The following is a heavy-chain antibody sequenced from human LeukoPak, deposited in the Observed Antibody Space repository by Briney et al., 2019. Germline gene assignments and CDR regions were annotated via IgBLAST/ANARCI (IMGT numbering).Heavy chain of an antibody. CDR2: IYYSGST. Sequence: SQTLSLTCTVSGGSISSGSYYWSWIRQPPGKGLEWIGSIYYSGSTYYNPSLKSRVTISVDTSKNQFSLKLSSVTAADTAVYYCAREGGATTVWFDPWGQGTLVTVSS. CDR3: AREGGATTVWFDP. D-gene: IGHD1-26*01. CDR1: GGSISSGSYY. V-gene: IGHV4-39*07. J-gene: IGHJ5*02.